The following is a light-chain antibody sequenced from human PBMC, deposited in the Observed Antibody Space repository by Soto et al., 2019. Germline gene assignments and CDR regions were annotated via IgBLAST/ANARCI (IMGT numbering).Light chain of an antibody. CDR2: AAS. CDR1: QGIRND. Sequence: AIQMTQSPSSLSASVGDRVTITCRASQGIRNDLGWYQQKSGKAPKLLIYAASTLQSGVPSRFSGSGSGTHFTLANSSLQPEDFATYYCLQDYNYPYTFGQGTKLEIK. V-gene: IGKV1-6*01. J-gene: IGKJ2*01. CDR3: LQDYNYPYT.